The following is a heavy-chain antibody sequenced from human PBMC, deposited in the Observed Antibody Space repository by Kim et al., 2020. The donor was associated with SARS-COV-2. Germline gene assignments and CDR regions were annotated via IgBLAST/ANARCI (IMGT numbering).Heavy chain of an antibody. CDR3: ARNFEYSSSWYGYYFDY. V-gene: IGHV1-2*02. J-gene: IGHJ4*02. Sequence: FQGRVTMTRDTSLSTAYMELSRLRSDDTAVYYCARNFEYSSSWYGYYFDYWGQGTLVTVSS. D-gene: IGHD6-13*01.